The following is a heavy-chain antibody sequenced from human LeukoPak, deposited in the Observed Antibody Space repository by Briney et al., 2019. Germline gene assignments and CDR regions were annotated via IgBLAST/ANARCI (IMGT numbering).Heavy chain of an antibody. V-gene: IGHV3-74*01. Sequence: PGGSLRLSCAASGFTFSTYWMNWVRQAPGKGLVWVSHINNDGRSTNYADSVKGRFTISRDNAKNTLFLQMNSLRADDTAVYYCVNALGGQGGHWGQGTLVTVSS. CDR1: GFTFSTYW. J-gene: IGHJ4*02. CDR2: INNDGRST. CDR3: VNALGGQGGH. D-gene: IGHD1-26*01.